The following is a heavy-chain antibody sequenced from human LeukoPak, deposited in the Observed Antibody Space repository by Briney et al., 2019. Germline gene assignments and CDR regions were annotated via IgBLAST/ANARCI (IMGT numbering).Heavy chain of an antibody. J-gene: IGHJ6*03. CDR3: ARVTAGATTLNYYYYSMDV. CDR1: GFALNTYT. D-gene: IGHD1-26*01. CDR2: ITSTSAYR. Sequence: PGCALRLSRVGSGFALNTYTITGVRQAPGKGLEMVSSITSTSAYRQYADSVKGRFTISRDNAKSSLYLQMNSLGAEDTAVYHCARVTAGATTLNYYYYSMDVWGKGTTVTVSS. V-gene: IGHV3-21*01.